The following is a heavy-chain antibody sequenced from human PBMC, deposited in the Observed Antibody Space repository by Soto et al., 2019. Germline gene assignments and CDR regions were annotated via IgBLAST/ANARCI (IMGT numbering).Heavy chain of an antibody. J-gene: IGHJ4*02. Sequence: QLQLQESGPGLVKPSETLSLTCTVSGGSITSSSHYWGWIRQPPGKGLECIGNIYYDGNTYYNPSLKSRVTSSLDPSKNQFSLRLNSVTAADTAVYYCARSSITPRLFMYPFDYWGQGTLVTVSS. CDR1: GGSITSSSHY. CDR3: ARSSITPRLFMYPFDY. V-gene: IGHV4-39*01. D-gene: IGHD6-6*01. CDR2: IYYDGNT.